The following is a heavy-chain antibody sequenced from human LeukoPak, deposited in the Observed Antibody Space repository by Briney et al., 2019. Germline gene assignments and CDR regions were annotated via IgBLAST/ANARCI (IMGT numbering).Heavy chain of an antibody. Sequence: PGGSLRLSCAASGFTFTTYAMTWVRQAPGKGLQWVSAISGSGGSANYADSVKGRFSISRGNSKNTLYLQMNSLRAEDTAVYYCAKDSAFGGEDSWGQGTLVTVSS. D-gene: IGHD3-16*01. V-gene: IGHV3-23*01. CDR2: ISGSGGSA. CDR1: GFTFTTYA. CDR3: AKDSAFGGEDS. J-gene: IGHJ4*02.